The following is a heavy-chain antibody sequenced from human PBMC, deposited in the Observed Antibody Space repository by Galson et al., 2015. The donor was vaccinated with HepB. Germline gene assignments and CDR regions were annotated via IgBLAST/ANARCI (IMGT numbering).Heavy chain of an antibody. CDR2: IRSKANSYET. Sequence: SLRLSCAASGFTFSGSAMHWVRQASGKGLEWVGRIRSKANSYETAYAASVKGRFTISRDDSKNTAYLQMSSLKTEDTAVYYCTVLWFGEVLSPHDYWGQGTLVTVSS. V-gene: IGHV3-73*01. J-gene: IGHJ4*02. CDR1: GFTFSGSA. D-gene: IGHD3-10*01. CDR3: TVLWFGEVLSPHDY.